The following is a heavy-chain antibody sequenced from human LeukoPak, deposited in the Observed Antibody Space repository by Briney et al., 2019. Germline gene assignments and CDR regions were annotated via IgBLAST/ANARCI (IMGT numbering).Heavy chain of an antibody. J-gene: IGHJ5*02. D-gene: IGHD6-6*01. CDR2: IYPGDSDT. Sequence: GESLQISCKGSGYSFTSYWIGWGGPWPGKGLEGMAIIYPGDSDTRYSPSFQGQVTISADKSISTAYLQWSSLKASDTAMYYCARLFSRSSPFDPWGQGTLVTVSS. CDR3: ARLFSRSSPFDP. V-gene: IGHV5-51*01. CDR1: GYSFTSYW.